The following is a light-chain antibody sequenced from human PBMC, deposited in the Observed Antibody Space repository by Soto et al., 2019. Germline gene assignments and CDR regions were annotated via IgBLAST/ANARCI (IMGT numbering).Light chain of an antibody. CDR2: DST. Sequence: EIVLTQSPGTLSLSPGERATLSCRASQSVSTNYLTWYQQKPGQAPRLLIYDSTDRATGLPARFSGSGSGTEFTLTISSLQSEDFAVYYCQQYNNWPRWTFGQGTKVDIK. CDR3: QQYNNWPRWT. V-gene: IGKV3D-15*01. CDR1: QSVSTN. J-gene: IGKJ1*01.